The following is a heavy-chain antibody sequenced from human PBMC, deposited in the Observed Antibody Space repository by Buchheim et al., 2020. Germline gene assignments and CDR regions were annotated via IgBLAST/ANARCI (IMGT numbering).Heavy chain of an antibody. CDR1: GGSISSGGYS. D-gene: IGHD3-22*01. CDR2: IYHSGST. CDR3: ARGGSSGYYPYYFDY. J-gene: IGHJ4*02. Sequence: QLQLQESGSGLVKPSQTLSLTCAVSGGSISSGGYSRSWIRQPPGKGLEWIGYIYHSGSTYYNPSLKSRVTISVDRSKNQFSLKLSSVTAADTAVYYCARGGSSGYYPYYFDYWGQGTL. V-gene: IGHV4-30-2*01.